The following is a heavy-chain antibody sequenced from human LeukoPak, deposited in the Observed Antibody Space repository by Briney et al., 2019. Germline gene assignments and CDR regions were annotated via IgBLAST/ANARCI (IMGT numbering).Heavy chain of an antibody. D-gene: IGHD3-10*01. J-gene: IGHJ6*02. CDR3: ARARGYYGMDV. CDR2: ISSSSSYI. V-gene: IGHV3-21*01. CDR1: GFTFSKAW. Sequence: GGSLRLSCAVSGFTFSKAWMNWVRQAPGKGLEWVSSISSSSSYIYYADSVKGRFTISRDNAKNSLYLQMNSLRAEDTAVYYCARARGYYGMDVWGQGTTVTVSS.